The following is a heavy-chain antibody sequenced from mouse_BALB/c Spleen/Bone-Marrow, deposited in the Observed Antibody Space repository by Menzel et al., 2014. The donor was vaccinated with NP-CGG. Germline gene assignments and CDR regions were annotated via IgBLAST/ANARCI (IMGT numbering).Heavy chain of an antibody. V-gene: IGHV5-17*02. CDR3: AREATVVAKDYFDY. D-gene: IGHD1-1*01. J-gene: IGHJ2*01. Sequence: EVKLMESGGGLVQPGGSRKLSCAASGFTFSSFGMHWVRQAPEKGLEWVAYISSGSSTIYYADKVKGRFTISRDRPKNTLYMQMTSLRSEDTAMYYCAREATVVAKDYFDYWGQGTTLTVSS. CDR2: ISSGSSTI. CDR1: GFTFSSFG.